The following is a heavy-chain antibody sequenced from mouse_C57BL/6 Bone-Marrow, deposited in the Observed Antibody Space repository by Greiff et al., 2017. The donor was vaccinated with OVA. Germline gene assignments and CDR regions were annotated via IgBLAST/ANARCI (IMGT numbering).Heavy chain of an antibody. CDR2: IYPGDGDT. CDR3: ARTTPITTVVATRYFDV. V-gene: IGHV1-80*01. Sequence: QVQLQQSGAELVKPGASVKISCKASGYAFSSYWMNWVKQRPGQGLEWIGQIYPGDGDTNYNGKFKGKATLTADKSSSTAYMQLSSLTSEDSAVYFCARTTPITTVVATRYFDVWGTGTTVTVSS. D-gene: IGHD1-1*01. J-gene: IGHJ1*03. CDR1: GYAFSSYW.